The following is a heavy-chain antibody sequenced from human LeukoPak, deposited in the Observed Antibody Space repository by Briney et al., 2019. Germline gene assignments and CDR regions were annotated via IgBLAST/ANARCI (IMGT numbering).Heavy chain of an antibody. D-gene: IGHD4-23*01. V-gene: IGHV4-59*01. CDR2: IYYSGST. CDR3: ARAPDYGGKGY. CDR1: GGSISSYY. J-gene: IGHJ4*02. Sequence: SETLSLTCTVSGGSISSYYWNWIRQPPGKGLDWIGYIYYSGSTNYNPSLKSRVTISVDTSKNQFSLKLSSVTAADTAVYYCARAPDYGGKGYWGQGTLVTVSS.